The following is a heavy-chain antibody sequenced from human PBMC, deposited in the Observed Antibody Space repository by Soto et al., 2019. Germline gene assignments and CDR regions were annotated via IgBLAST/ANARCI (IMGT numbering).Heavy chain of an antibody. V-gene: IGHV3-53*04. CDR2: IYSSGKT. J-gene: IGHJ4*02. CDR1: GFTVSSYF. D-gene: IGHD3-10*01. Sequence: EVQLVESGGGLVQPGGSLRLSCAASGFTVSSYFMTWVRQAPGKGLEWVSVIYSSGKTYYADSVKGRFTISRHNSKNTLYLQMNSLRTEDTAVYFCASFRFYGSGSPIYWGQGTLVTVSS. CDR3: ASFRFYGSGSPIY.